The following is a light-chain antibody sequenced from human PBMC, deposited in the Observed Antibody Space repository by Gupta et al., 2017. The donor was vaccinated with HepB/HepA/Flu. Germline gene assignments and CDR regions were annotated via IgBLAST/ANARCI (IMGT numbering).Light chain of an antibody. CDR1: QSISSY. CDR2: AAS. Sequence: DIQMTQPPSPLSASVGDRVTITCRASQSISSYLNWYQQKPGKVPKLLIYAASSLQSGVPSRFSGSGSGTDFTLTISSLQPEDFATYYCQQSYSTPRTFGQGTKVEIK. J-gene: IGKJ1*01. CDR3: QQSYSTPRT. V-gene: IGKV1-39*01.